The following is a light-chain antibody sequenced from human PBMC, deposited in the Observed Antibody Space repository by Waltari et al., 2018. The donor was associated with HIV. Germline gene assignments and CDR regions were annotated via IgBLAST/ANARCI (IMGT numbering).Light chain of an antibody. CDR3: QQYNNWPPAYT. CDR2: DAS. Sequence: EIMMTHSTATRPVSQGETATPSCRASQSVRTNVAWYQQKPGQAPKLLFYDASTRATGVPARFSGGGSETEFTLTITSLQSEDFAVYYCQQYNNWPPAYTFGQGTKLEIK. CDR1: QSVRTN. J-gene: IGKJ2*01. V-gene: IGKV3-15*01.